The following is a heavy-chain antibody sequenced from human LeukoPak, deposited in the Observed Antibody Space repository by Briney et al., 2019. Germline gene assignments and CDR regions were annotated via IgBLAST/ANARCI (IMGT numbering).Heavy chain of an antibody. V-gene: IGHV3-30-3*01. J-gene: IGHJ4*02. CDR3: ARDTAMVGGLFDY. CDR2: IPYDGSNK. Sequence: GGSLRLSCAASGFTFSSYAMHWVRQAPGKGLEWVAVIPYDGSNKYYADSVKGRFTISRDNSKNTLYLQMNSLRAEDTAVYYCARDTAMVGGLFDYWGQGTLVTVSS. D-gene: IGHD5-18*01. CDR1: GFTFSSYA.